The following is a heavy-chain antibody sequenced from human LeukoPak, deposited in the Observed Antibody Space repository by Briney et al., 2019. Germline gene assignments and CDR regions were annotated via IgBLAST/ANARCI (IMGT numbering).Heavy chain of an antibody. D-gene: IGHD6-13*01. V-gene: IGHV4-59*01. J-gene: IGHJ4*02. CDR2: IYYSGST. CDR3: ARSRNPSSSWYGY. Sequence: PGESLRLSCAASGFTFSDYYWSWIRQPPGKGLEWIGYIYYSGSTNYNPSLKSRVTISVDTSKNQFSLELSSVTAADTAVYYCARSRNPSSSWYGYWGQGTLVTVSS. CDR1: GFTFSDYY.